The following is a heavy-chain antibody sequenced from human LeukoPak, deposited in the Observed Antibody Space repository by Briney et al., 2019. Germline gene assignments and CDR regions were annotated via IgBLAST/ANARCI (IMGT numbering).Heavy chain of an antibody. V-gene: IGHV1-69*13. CDR2: IIPIFGTA. J-gene: IGHJ1*01. D-gene: IGHD6-19*01. CDR1: GGTFSSYA. CDR3: ARAQSSGWYIAEYFQH. Sequence: SVKVSCKASGGTFSSYAISWVRQAPGQGLEWMGGIIPIFGTANYAQKFQGGVTITADESTSTAYMELSSLRSEDTAVYYCARAQSSGWYIAEYFQHWGQGTLVTVSS.